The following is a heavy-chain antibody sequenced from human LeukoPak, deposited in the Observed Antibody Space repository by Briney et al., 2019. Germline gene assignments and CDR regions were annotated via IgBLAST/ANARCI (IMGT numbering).Heavy chain of an antibody. J-gene: IGHJ4*02. CDR2: MYPGDSET. Sequence: GESLKISCKGSGYGFTSHWIGWVRQMPGKGLEWMGIMYPGDSETRYSPSFQGQVTISADKSISTAYLQWSSLKASDTAMYYCARRGSAAEIDYWGQGTLVTVSS. D-gene: IGHD6-25*01. CDR3: ARRGSAAEIDY. V-gene: IGHV5-51*01. CDR1: GYGFTSHW.